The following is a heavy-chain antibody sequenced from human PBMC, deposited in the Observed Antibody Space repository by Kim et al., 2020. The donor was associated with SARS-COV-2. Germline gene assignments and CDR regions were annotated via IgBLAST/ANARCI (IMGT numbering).Heavy chain of an antibody. CDR1: GFTFTNYW. D-gene: IGHD3-10*02. CDR2: IKQDGSVK. CDR3: ARAYDYVGY. J-gene: IGHJ4*02. V-gene: IGHV3-7*01. Sequence: GGSLRLSCAASGFTFTNYWMSWVRQAPGKGLEWVASIKQDGSVKYYVDSVKGRFTISRDNAKNSLYLQMNSLRAEDTAVYYCARAYDYVGYWGQGTLVTV.